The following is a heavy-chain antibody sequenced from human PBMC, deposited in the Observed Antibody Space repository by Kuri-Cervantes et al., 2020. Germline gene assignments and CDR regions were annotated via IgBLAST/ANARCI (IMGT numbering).Heavy chain of an antibody. CDR1: GFTFSSYE. V-gene: IGHV3-48*03. D-gene: IGHD6-13*01. CDR2: ISSSGSTI. CDR3: ARGAYSSSWYGGYFDY. Sequence: GESLKISCAASGFTFSSYEMNWVRQAPGKGLEWVSYISSSGSTIYYADSVKGRFTISRDNAKNSLYLQMNSLRAEDTAVYYCARGAYSSSWYGGYFDYWGQGTLVTVSS. J-gene: IGHJ4*02.